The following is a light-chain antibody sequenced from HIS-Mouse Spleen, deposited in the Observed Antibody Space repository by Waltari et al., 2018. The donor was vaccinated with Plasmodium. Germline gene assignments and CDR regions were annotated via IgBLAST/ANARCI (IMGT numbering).Light chain of an antibody. V-gene: IGKV1-9*01. CDR2: AAS. CDR3: QQHNSYPYT. CDR1: QGISSY. Sequence: IQLTQSPSFLSASTGDRVTITCRMSQGISSYLAWYQQKPGKAPKLLIYAASTLQSGVPSRFSGSGSGTEFTLTISSLQPEDFATYYCQQHNSYPYTFGQGTKVEIK. J-gene: IGKJ2*01.